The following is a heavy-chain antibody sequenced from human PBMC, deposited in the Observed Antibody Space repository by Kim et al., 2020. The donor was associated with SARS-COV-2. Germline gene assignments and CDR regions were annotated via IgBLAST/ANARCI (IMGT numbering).Heavy chain of an antibody. V-gene: IGHV4-39*01. CDR2: IYYSGST. Sequence: SETLSLTCTVSGGSISSSSYYWGWIRQPPGKGLEWIGSIYYSGSTYYNPSLKSRVTISVDTSKNQFSLKLSSVTAADTAVYYCARRQGVTIFGVVKSYF. D-gene: IGHD3-3*01. J-gene: IGHJ4*01. CDR1: GGSISSSSYY. CDR3: ARRQGVTIFGVVKSYF.